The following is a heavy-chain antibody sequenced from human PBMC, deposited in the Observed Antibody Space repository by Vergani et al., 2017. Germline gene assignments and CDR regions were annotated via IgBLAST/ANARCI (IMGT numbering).Heavy chain of an antibody. CDR3: ARDDPLGYCSSTSCLYYMDV. V-gene: IGHV1-69*06. CDR1: GGTFSSYA. CDR2: IIPIFGTA. J-gene: IGHJ6*03. Sequence: QVQLVQSGAEVKKPGSSVKVSCKASGGTFSSYAISWVRQAPGQGLEWMGGIIPIFGTANYAQKFQGRVTITTDTSTSTAYMELRSLRSDDTAVYYCARDDPLGYCSSTSCLYYMDVWGKGTTVTVSS. D-gene: IGHD2-2*01.